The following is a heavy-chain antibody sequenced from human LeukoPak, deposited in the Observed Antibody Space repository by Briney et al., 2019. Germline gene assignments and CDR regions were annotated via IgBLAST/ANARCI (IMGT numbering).Heavy chain of an antibody. V-gene: IGHV3-30*04. D-gene: IGHD2-8*01. CDR1: GFTFSSYA. CDR2: ISYDGSNK. CDR3: SRGVSY. J-gene: IGHJ4*02. Sequence: GGSLRLSCAASGFTFSSYAMHWVRQAPGKGLEWVAVISYDGSNKYYADSVKGRFTISRDNAKKSLYLQMNSLTAEDTAVYYCSRGVSYWGQGILVTVSS.